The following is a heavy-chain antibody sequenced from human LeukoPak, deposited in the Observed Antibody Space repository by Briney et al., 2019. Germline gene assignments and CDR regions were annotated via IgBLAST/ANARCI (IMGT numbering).Heavy chain of an antibody. CDR3: ARDLGVIAAAGPSL. CDR2: IIPIFGTA. Sequence: SVKVSCKASGGTFSSYAISWVRQAPGQGLEWMGGIIPIFGTANYAQKFQGRVTITADESTSTAYMELSSLRSEDTAVYYCARDLGVIAAAGPSLWGQGTLVTVSS. CDR1: GGTFSSYA. V-gene: IGHV1-69*13. D-gene: IGHD6-13*01. J-gene: IGHJ4*02.